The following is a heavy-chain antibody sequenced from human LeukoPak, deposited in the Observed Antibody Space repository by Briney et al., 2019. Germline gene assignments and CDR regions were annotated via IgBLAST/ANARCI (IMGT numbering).Heavy chain of an antibody. CDR2: ISAYNGNT. D-gene: IGHD3-22*01. CDR3: ARVVYYYDSSGYYEFDY. V-gene: IGHV1-18*01. Sequence: ASVKVSCKASGYTFTSYGISWVRQAPGQGLEWMGWISAYNGNTNYAQKLQGRVTMTTDTSTSTAYMELRSLRSDDTAVYYCARVVYYYDSSGYYEFDYWGQGTLVTVFS. J-gene: IGHJ4*02. CDR1: GYTFTSYG.